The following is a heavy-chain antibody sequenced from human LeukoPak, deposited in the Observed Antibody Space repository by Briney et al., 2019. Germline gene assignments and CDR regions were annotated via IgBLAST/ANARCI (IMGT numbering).Heavy chain of an antibody. CDR1: GFTVSSNY. CDR3: ASTGSSGYGGYFDY. Sequence: GGSLRLSCAASGFTVSSNYMSWVRQASGKGLEWVSVIYSGGSTYYADSVKGRFTISRDNSKNTLYLQMNSLRAENTAVYYCASTGSSGYGGYFDYWGQGTLVTVSS. J-gene: IGHJ4*02. V-gene: IGHV3-53*01. D-gene: IGHD3-22*01. CDR2: IYSGGST.